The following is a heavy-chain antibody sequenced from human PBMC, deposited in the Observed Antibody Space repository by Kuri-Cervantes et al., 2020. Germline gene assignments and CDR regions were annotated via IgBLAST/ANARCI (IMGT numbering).Heavy chain of an antibody. D-gene: IGHD3-9*01. V-gene: IGHV4-31*03. J-gene: IGHJ5*02. CDR1: GGSISSGGYY. CDR3: ARGSQYYDILTGYYRSWFDP. CDR2: IYYSGST. Sequence: SETLSLTCTVSGGSISSGGYYWSWIRQHPGKGLEWIGYIYYSGSTYYNPSLKSRVTISVDTSKNQFSLKLSSVTAADTAVYYCARGSQYYDILTGYYRSWFDPWGQGTLVTVSS.